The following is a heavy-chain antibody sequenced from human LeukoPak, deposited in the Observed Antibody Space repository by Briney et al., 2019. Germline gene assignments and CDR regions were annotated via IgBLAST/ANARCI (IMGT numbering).Heavy chain of an antibody. J-gene: IGHJ4*02. CDR1: GFTFSSYA. Sequence: PGGSLRLSCAASGFTFSSYAMHWVRQAPGKGLEWVAVISYDGSNKYCADSVKGRFTISRDNSKNTLYLQMNSLRAEDTAVYYCARDTRSSSLRYYFDYWGQGTLVTVSS. CDR3: ARDTRSSSLRYYFDY. V-gene: IGHV3-30-3*01. D-gene: IGHD6-13*01. CDR2: ISYDGSNK.